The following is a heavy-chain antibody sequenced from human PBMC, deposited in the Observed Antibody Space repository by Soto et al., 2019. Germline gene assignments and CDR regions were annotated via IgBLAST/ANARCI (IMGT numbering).Heavy chain of an antibody. Sequence: PGGSLRLSCAASGFTFSSYAMHWVRQAPGKGLEWVAVISYDGSNKYYADSVKGRFTISRDNSKNTLYLQMNSLRAEDTAVYYCARVHYDSSGYLTASYYFDYWGQGTLVTVSS. J-gene: IGHJ4*02. V-gene: IGHV3-30-3*01. D-gene: IGHD3-22*01. CDR2: ISYDGSNK. CDR1: GFTFSSYA. CDR3: ARVHYDSSGYLTASYYFDY.